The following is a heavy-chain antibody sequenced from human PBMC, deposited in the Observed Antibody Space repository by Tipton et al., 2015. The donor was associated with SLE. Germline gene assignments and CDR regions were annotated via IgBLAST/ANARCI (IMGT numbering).Heavy chain of an antibody. CDR2: MHHNGST. CDR1: LYSIGSGFY. CDR3: ARGCSSSTCEPFYFFGMDV. J-gene: IGHJ6*04. Sequence: TLSLTCTVSLYSIGSGFYWDWVRQAPGKGLEWVATMHHNGSTYYNPSLRSRVAVSMDTSRNQFSLRLISVTAADTAVYYCARGCSSSTCEPFYFFGMDVWGRGTTVTVSP. V-gene: IGHV4-38-2*02. D-gene: IGHD2-2*01.